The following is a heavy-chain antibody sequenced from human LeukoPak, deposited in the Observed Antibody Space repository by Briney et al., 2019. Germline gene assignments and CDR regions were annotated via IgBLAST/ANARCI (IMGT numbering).Heavy chain of an antibody. J-gene: IGHJ3*02. CDR1: GYTFTSYD. Sequence: ASVKVSCKASGYTFTSYDINWVRQATGQGLEWMGWMNPNSGNTGYAQKFQGRVTITRNTSISTAYMELSSLRSEDTAVYYCARDPRNICSGDSCYFHASDSWGQGTMVTVSS. D-gene: IGHD2-15*01. CDR2: MNPNSGNT. CDR3: ARDPRNICSGDSCYFHASDS. V-gene: IGHV1-8*03.